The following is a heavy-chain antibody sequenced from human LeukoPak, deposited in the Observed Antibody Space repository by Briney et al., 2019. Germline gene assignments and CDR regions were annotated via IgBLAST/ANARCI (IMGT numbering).Heavy chain of an antibody. CDR2: INDGGRT. Sequence: PSETLSLTCAVYGESFSGYYWTWIRQPPGKGLEWLGEINDGGRTSCNPSLKSRVTISVDTSKNQFSLKLRSVAAADTAVYYCASYYHDSSGYHQYYFDSWGQGTLVTVSS. CDR3: ASYYHDSSGYHQYYFDS. J-gene: IGHJ4*02. D-gene: IGHD3-22*01. CDR1: GESFSGYY. V-gene: IGHV4-34*01.